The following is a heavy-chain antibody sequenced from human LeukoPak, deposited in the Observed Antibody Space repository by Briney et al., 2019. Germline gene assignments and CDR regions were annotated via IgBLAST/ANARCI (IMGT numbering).Heavy chain of an antibody. CDR3: ARDRHRDYWYFDL. J-gene: IGHJ2*01. Sequence: PSETLSLTCTVSGGSISSYYWSWIRQPPGKGLEWIGYIYYSGSTNYNPSLKSRVTISVDTSKNQFSLKLSSVTAADTAVYYCARDRHRDYWYFDLWGRGTLVTVSS. CDR1: GGSISSYY. CDR2: IYYSGST. V-gene: IGHV4-59*01.